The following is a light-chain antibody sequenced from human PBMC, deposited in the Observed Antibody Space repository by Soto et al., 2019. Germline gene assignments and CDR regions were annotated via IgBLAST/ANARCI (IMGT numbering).Light chain of an antibody. CDR3: QTYDISLSGVV. V-gene: IGLV1-40*01. J-gene: IGLJ3*02. Sequence: QSVLTQPPSVSGAPGQRVTISCTGSSSNIGAGYDVHWYQQLPGTAPKLLIYGNSNRPSGVPDRFSGSKSDTSASLAITGRQAEDEADYYCQTYDISLSGVVFGGGTQLTVL. CDR1: SSNIGAGYD. CDR2: GNS.